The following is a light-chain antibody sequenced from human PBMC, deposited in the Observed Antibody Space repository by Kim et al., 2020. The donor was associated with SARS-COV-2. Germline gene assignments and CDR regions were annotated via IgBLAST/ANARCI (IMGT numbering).Light chain of an antibody. CDR1: SNDVGGYNY. J-gene: IGLJ1*01. V-gene: IGLV2-11*01. CDR3: CSYAGSYTWV. Sequence: GQSVTISCTGTSNDVGGYNYVSWYQQHPGKAPKLMIYDVSKRPSGVPDRFSGSKSGNTASLTISGLQAEDEADYYCCSYAGSYTWVFGTGTKVTVL. CDR2: DVS.